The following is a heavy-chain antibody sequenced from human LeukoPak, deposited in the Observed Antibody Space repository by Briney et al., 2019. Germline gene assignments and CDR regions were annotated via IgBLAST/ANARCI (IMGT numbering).Heavy chain of an antibody. D-gene: IGHD4-17*01. J-gene: IGHJ4*02. CDR1: GGSISSYY. V-gene: IGHV4-59*01. CDR3: ARVATDDYGDY. CDR2: IYYSGST. Sequence: PSETLSLTCTVSGGSISSYYWSWIRQPPGKGLEWIGYIYYSGSTNYDPSLKSRVTISVDTSKNQFSLRLSSVTAADTAVYYCARVATDDYGDYWGQGTLVTVSS.